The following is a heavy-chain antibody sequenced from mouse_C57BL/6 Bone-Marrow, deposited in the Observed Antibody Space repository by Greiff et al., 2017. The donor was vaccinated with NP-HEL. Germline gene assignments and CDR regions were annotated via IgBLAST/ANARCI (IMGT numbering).Heavy chain of an antibody. Sequence: VQLQQSGPVLVKPGASVKMSCKASGYTFTDYYMNWVKQSHGKSLEWIGVINPYNGGTSYNQKFKGKATLTVDKSSSTAYMELNSLTSEDSAVYYCARKRVNYGYDGYFDVWGTGTTVTVSS. CDR1: GYTFTDYY. CDR3: ARKRVNYGYDGYFDV. CDR2: INPYNGGT. J-gene: IGHJ1*03. D-gene: IGHD2-2*01. V-gene: IGHV1-19*01.